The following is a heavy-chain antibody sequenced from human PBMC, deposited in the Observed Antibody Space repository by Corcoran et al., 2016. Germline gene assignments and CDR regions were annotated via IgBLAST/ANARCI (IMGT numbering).Heavy chain of an antibody. Sequence: EVQLVQSGAEVKKPGESLKISCKGSGYSFTSYWIDWVRQMPGKGLEWMGIIYPGDSDTRYSPSFQGQVTISADKSISPAYLQWSSLKASDTAMDYCARHSLPNYCSGGSCSAFDIWGQGTMVTVSS. CDR3: ARHSLPNYCSGGSCSAFDI. CDR2: IYPGDSDT. V-gene: IGHV5-51*01. CDR1: GYSFTSYW. J-gene: IGHJ3*02. D-gene: IGHD2-15*01.